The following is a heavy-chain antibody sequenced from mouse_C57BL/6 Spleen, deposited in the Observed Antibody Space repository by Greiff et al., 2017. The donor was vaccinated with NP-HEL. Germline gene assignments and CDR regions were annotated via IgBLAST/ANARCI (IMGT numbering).Heavy chain of an antibody. J-gene: IGHJ4*01. Sequence: EVQGVESGGGLVQPKGSLKLSCAASGFSFNTYAMNWVRQAPGKGLEWVARIRSKSNNYATYYADSVKDRFTISRDDSESMLYLQMNNLKTDDTAMYYCVRQTYDLPYYYAMDYWGQGTSVTVSS. CDR3: VRQTYDLPYYYAMDY. CDR1: GFSFNTYA. V-gene: IGHV10-1*01. D-gene: IGHD2-3*01. CDR2: IRSKSNNYAT.